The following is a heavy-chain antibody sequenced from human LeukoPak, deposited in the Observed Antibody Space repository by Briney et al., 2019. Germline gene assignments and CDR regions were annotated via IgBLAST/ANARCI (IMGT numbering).Heavy chain of an antibody. D-gene: IGHD3-10*01. CDR2: ISSSTYI. CDR3: ARDPNTYGSGSDGGY. Sequence: GGSLRLSCAASGFTFSSYSMNWVRQAPGKGLEWVSSISSSTYIYYADSVKGRFTISRDNAKNSLYLQMNSLRAEDTAVYYCARDPNTYGSGSDGGYWGQGTLVTVSS. CDR1: GFTFSSYS. V-gene: IGHV3-21*01. J-gene: IGHJ4*02.